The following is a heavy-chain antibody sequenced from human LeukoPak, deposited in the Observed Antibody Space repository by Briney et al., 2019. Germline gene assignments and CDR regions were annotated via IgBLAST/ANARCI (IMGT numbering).Heavy chain of an antibody. CDR2: INPNSGGT. D-gene: IGHD2-15*01. V-gene: IGHV1-2*02. J-gene: IGHJ3*02. CDR3: ARERYCSGGSCYSGALDT. CDR1: GYTFTGYY. Sequence: VASVKVSCKASGYTFTGYYMHWVRQAPGQGLEWMGWINPNSGGTNYAQKFQGRVTMTRDTSISTAYMELSRLRSDDRAVYYCARERYCSGGSCYSGALDTWGQGTMVTVSS.